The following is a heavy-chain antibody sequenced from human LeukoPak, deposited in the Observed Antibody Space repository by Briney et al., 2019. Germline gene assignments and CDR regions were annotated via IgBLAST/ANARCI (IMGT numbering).Heavy chain of an antibody. CDR1: GGSISSGGYY. D-gene: IGHD3-10*01. CDR3: ARSYYGSGRSWYYYYGMDV. Sequence: SETLSLTCTVSGGSISSGGYYWSWVRQHPGRGLEWIGYIYYSGSTYYNPSLKSRVTISVDTSKNQFSLKLSSVTAADTAVYYCARSYYGSGRSWYYYYGMDVWGQGTTVTVSS. CDR2: IYYSGST. J-gene: IGHJ6*02. V-gene: IGHV4-31*03.